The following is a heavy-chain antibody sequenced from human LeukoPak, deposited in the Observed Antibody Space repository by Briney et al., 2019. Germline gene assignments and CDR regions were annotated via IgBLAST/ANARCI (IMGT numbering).Heavy chain of an antibody. CDR2: IYYSGTT. CDR1: GGSISRYY. Sequence: ASETLSLTCTVSGGSISRYYWSWIRQPPGKGLEWIAYIYYSGTTSYNPSLKTRATISADTSKSQFSLKLSSVTAADTAVDYCARVNDSGLVLWGPGAMVTVSS. CDR3: ARVNDSGLVL. V-gene: IGHV4-59*01. J-gene: IGHJ3*01. D-gene: IGHD5-12*01.